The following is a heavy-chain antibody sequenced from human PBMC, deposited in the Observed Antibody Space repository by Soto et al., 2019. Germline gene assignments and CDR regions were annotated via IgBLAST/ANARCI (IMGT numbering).Heavy chain of an antibody. CDR3: ARLGITMVRGVIERYYYYYGMDF. Sequence: SETLSLTCTVSGGSISSYYWSWIRQPPGKGLEWIGYIYYSGSTNYNPSLKSRVTISVDTSKNQFSLKLSSVTAADTAVYYCARLGITMVRGVIERYYYYYGMDFWGQGTTVTVSS. D-gene: IGHD3-10*01. V-gene: IGHV4-59*08. J-gene: IGHJ6*02. CDR1: GGSISSYY. CDR2: IYYSGST.